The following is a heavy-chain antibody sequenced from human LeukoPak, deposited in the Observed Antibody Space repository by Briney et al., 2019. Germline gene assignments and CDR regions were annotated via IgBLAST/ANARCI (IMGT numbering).Heavy chain of an antibody. CDR1: GFTFSSFA. CDR2: INTKGNRP. CDR3: ARDPGRAGTTEWYYFDS. D-gene: IGHD3-3*01. Sequence: GGSLRLSCAASGFTFSSFAMHWVRQAPGKGLEYVSSINTKGNRPFYANSVKGRFTVSRDNSKNMVYLQMGSLRAEDMAVYYCARDPGRAGTTEWYYFDSWCQGTLVTVSS. J-gene: IGHJ4*02. V-gene: IGHV3-64*01.